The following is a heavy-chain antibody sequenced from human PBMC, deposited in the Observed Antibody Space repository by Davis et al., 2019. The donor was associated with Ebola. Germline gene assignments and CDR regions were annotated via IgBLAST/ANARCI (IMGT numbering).Heavy chain of an antibody. J-gene: IGHJ5*02. D-gene: IGHD3-10*02. CDR1: GGSVTRGNYY. Sequence: SETLSLTCSVSGGSVTRGNYYWSWIRQPPGKGLEWIGEINHSGSTNYNPSLKSRVTISVDTSKNQFSLKLSSVTAADTAVYYCARARYYYGRGRLDPWGQGTLVTVSS. CDR3: ARARYYYGRGRLDP. CDR2: INHSGST. V-gene: IGHV4-34*01.